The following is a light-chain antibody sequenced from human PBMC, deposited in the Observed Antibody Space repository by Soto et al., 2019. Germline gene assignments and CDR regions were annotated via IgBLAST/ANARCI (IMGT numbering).Light chain of an antibody. J-gene: IGKJ1*01. V-gene: IGKV3-20*01. Sequence: EIVLTQSPGTLSLSPGERATLSCRASQSVSSSYLAWYQQKPGQAPRLLIYDASSRATGIPDRFSGSGCGTDFTLTISRLEPEDFAVYYCQQYGSSPRTFGQGTKVEIK. CDR3: QQYGSSPRT. CDR2: DAS. CDR1: QSVSSSY.